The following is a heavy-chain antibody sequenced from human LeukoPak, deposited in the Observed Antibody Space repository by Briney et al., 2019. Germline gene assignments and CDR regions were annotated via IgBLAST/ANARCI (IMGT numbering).Heavy chain of an antibody. CDR2: IYSDGST. CDR1: GFTVRTDY. J-gene: IGHJ5*02. V-gene: IGHV3-53*01. CDR3: TRSVSGSYPILP. Sequence: GGSLRLPCAASGFTVRTDYITWVRQAPGKGLEWVSIIYSDGSTYYADSVRGRFSISRDNSKNTVYLQMNSLRAEDTAVYYCTRSVSGSYPILPRGEGTLVTVSS. D-gene: IGHD1-26*01.